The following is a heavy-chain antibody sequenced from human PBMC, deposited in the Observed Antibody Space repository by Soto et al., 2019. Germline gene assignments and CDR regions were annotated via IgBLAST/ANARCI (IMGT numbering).Heavy chain of an antibody. Sequence: EVQLLESGGGLVQPGGSLRLSCAASGFTFSSYAMSWVRQAPGKGLEWVSAISGSGGSTYYADSVKGRFTISRDNSKNTLYLQMNSLRAEDTAVYYCAKERVYYDSSGYLDAFDIWGQGTMVTVSS. CDR2: ISGSGGST. V-gene: IGHV3-23*01. CDR1: GFTFSSYA. J-gene: IGHJ3*02. D-gene: IGHD3-22*01. CDR3: AKERVYYDSSGYLDAFDI.